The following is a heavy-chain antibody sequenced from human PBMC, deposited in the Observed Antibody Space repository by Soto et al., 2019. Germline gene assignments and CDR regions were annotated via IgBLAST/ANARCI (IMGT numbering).Heavy chain of an antibody. J-gene: IGHJ6*02. V-gene: IGHV3-49*03. CDR2: IRSKAYGGTT. CDR3: TRDGSGSYSKPYYYGMDV. D-gene: IGHD3-10*01. CDR1: GFTFGDYA. Sequence: PGGSLRLSCTASGFTFGDYAISWFRQAPGKGLEWVGFIRSKAYGGTTEYAASVKGRFTISRDDSKSIAYLQMNSLKTEDTTVYYCTRDGSGSYSKPYYYGMDVWGQGTTVTVSS.